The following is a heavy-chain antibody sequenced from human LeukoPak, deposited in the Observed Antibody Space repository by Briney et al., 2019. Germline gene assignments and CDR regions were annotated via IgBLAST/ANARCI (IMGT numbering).Heavy chain of an antibody. D-gene: IGHD3-3*01. J-gene: IGHJ6*03. CDR3: ARVGYDFWSGHFPRYMDV. CDR1: GGSFSGYY. Sequence: SETLSLTCAVYGGSFSGYYWSWIRQPPGKGLEWIGEIDHSGSTNYNPSLKSRVTISVDTSKNQFSQKLSSVTAADTAVYYCARVGYDFWSGHFPRYMDVWGKGTTVTVSS. V-gene: IGHV4-34*01. CDR2: IDHSGST.